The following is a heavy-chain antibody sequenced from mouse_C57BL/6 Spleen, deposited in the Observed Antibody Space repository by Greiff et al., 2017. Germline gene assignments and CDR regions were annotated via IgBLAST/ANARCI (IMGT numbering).Heavy chain of an antibody. D-gene: IGHD2-5*01. CDR2: ISYDGSN. V-gene: IGHV3-6*01. J-gene: IGHJ3*01. Sequence: ESGPGLVKPSQSLSLTCSVTGYSITSGYYWNWIRQFPGNKLEWMGYISYDGSNNYNPSLKNRISITRDTSKNQFFLKLNSVTTEDTATYYCARGPPYSNYVFAYWGQGTLVTVSA. CDR1: GYSITSGYY. CDR3: ARGPPYSNYVFAY.